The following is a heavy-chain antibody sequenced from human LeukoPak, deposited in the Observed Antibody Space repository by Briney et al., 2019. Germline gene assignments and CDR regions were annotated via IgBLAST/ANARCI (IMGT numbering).Heavy chain of an antibody. CDR2: IYCGGST. D-gene: IGHD3-10*01. CDR1: GFTVSSNY. Sequence: GGSLRLSCAASGFTVSSNYMSWVRQAPGKGLEWVSVIYCGGSTYYADSVKGRFTISRDNSKNTLYLQMNSLRAEDTAVYYCARDFPTVQFGESSDYWGQGTLVTVSS. J-gene: IGHJ4*02. V-gene: IGHV3-53*01. CDR3: ARDFPTVQFGESSDY.